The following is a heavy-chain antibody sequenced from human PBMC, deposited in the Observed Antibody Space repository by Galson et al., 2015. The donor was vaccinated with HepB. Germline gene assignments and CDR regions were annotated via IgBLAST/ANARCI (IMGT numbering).Heavy chain of an antibody. Sequence: LSLTCSVSGGSVRSPNYYWTWIRHYPGKGREWIGDIYYSGSTFYNPSLESRVTISRDTSKNQFSLSLTSVTAADTAVYYCASSSGDSTSLERAFDYWGQGTLVTVSS. D-gene: IGHD3-22*01. CDR3: ASSSGDSTSLERAFDY. CDR1: GGSVRSPNYY. CDR2: IYYSGST. J-gene: IGHJ4*02. V-gene: IGHV4-31*03.